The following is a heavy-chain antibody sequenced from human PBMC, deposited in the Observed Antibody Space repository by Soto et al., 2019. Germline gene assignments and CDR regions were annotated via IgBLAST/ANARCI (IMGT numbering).Heavy chain of an antibody. J-gene: IGHJ6*02. CDR1: GFTFSDYY. D-gene: IGHD6-19*01. CDR3: ARAGIAVAGTYYYYGMDV. Sequence: GGSLRLSCAASGFTFSDYYMSWIRQAPGKGLEWVSYISSSSSYTNYADSVKGRFTISRDNAKNSLYLQMNSLRAEDTAVYYCARAGIAVAGTYYYYGMDVWGQGTTVTVSS. CDR2: ISSSSSYT. V-gene: IGHV3-11*06.